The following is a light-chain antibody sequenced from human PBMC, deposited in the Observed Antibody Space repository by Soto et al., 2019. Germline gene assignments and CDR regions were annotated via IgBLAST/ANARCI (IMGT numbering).Light chain of an antibody. J-gene: IGKJ1*01. CDR3: QHYNSYSEA. CDR2: AAS. CDR1: QSISNH. V-gene: IGKV1-17*01. Sequence: DIQMTQSPSSLSASVDDRVIITRRASQSISNHLNWYQQKTGKAPKLLIFAASSLKSGVPSRFSGSGSGTEFTLTISSLQPDDFPTYYCQHYNSYSEAFGQGTKVDI.